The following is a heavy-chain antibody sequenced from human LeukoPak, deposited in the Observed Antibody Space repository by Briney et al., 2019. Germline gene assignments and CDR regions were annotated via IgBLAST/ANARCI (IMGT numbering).Heavy chain of an antibody. D-gene: IGHD2-15*01. Sequence: SETLSLTCTVSGGSITTSSYYWGWIRQPPGKGLEWIGSIYYSGSTYSNPSLKSRVTISVDTSKNQFSLKLYSVAAADTAVYHCARQGSLSYCSGGSCWFDPWGQGILVTVSS. CDR2: IYYSGST. V-gene: IGHV4-39*01. CDR3: ARQGSLSYCSGGSCWFDP. J-gene: IGHJ5*02. CDR1: GGSITTSSYY.